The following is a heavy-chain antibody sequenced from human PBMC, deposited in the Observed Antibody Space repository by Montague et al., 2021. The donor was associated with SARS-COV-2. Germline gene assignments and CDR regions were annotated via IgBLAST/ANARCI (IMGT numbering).Heavy chain of an antibody. Sequence: SETLSLTCTVSGGSISSYYWSWIRQPPGKGLEWIGYIYYSGSTNYNPSLKSRVTISVDTSKNQFSLKLSSVTAADTAVYYCARTNYDILTGYYNRGAFDIWGQGTMVTVSS. V-gene: IGHV4-59*08. CDR1: GGSISSYY. CDR2: IYYSGST. J-gene: IGHJ3*02. D-gene: IGHD3-9*01. CDR3: ARTNYDILTGYYNRGAFDI.